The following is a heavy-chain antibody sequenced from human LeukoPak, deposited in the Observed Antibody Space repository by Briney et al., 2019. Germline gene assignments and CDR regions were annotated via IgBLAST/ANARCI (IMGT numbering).Heavy chain of an antibody. J-gene: IGHJ5*02. CDR1: GGSINSALYY. Sequence: SETLSLTCTVSGGSINSALYYWAWIRQTPEQQLEWIGSVSHDDITKYSPSLGGRVSLSADTSQNAFFMEVHSVTAADSAIYYCARHTIFCSFINCSPFDPWGQGTLVTVSS. CDR3: ARHTIFCSFINCSPFDP. D-gene: IGHD3-3*01. CDR2: VSHDDIT. V-gene: IGHV4-39*01.